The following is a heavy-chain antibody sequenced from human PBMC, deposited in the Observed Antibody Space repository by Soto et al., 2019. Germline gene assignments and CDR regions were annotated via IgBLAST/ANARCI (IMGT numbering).Heavy chain of an antibody. CDR3: AGPVGGGFDY. CDR2: VYIGGNT. D-gene: IGHD3-16*01. V-gene: IGHV3-66*01. Sequence: EVQLVESGGGLVQPGGSLRLSCAASGFTVSSNYMSWVRQAPGKGLEWVSVVYIGGNTYYAESVEDRFTISRDNFQNMLYLQRNGLRAEDRVVYSGAGPVGGGFDYWGQGTLVTVSS. J-gene: IGHJ4*02. CDR1: GFTVSSNY.